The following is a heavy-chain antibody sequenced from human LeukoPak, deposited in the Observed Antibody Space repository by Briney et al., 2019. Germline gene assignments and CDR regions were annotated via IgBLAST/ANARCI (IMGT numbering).Heavy chain of an antibody. Sequence: ASVKVSCKASGYTFTSYDINWVRQATGQGLEWMGWMNPNNGDTAYAQKFQGRVTITRDTSITTAYMELSSLRSEDTAVYFCARQGDWGAFDIWGQGTMVTVSS. CDR1: GYTFTSYD. J-gene: IGHJ3*02. V-gene: IGHV1-8*03. D-gene: IGHD2-21*01. CDR3: ARQGDWGAFDI. CDR2: MNPNNGDT.